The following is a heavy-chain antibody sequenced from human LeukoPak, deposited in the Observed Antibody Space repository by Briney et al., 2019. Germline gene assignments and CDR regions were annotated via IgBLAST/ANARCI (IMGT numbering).Heavy chain of an antibody. CDR1: GFTFSNYW. Sequence: GGSLRLSCAASGFTFSNYWMHWVRQAPGKGLVWVSRINSDGSSTSYADSVKGRFTISRDNAKNTLYLQMNSLRAEDTAVYYCARGYYGSGSYYFDYWGQGTLVTVSS. V-gene: IGHV3-74*01. CDR3: ARGYYGSGSYYFDY. D-gene: IGHD3-10*01. CDR2: INSDGSST. J-gene: IGHJ4*02.